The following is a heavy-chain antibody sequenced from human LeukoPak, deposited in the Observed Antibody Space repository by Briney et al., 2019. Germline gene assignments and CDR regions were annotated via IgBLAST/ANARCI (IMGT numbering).Heavy chain of an antibody. D-gene: IGHD2-2*01. V-gene: IGHV3-66*01. CDR2: IESGGRT. Sequence: GGSLRLSCAASGFTVSSTYMSWVRQAPGKGLEWVSVIESGGRTYYADSVKGRFTISRDSSKNTLYLQMNSLRAEDTAVYYCARVRGPYCSSTSCFHDAFDIWGQGTMVTVSS. CDR1: GFTVSSTY. CDR3: ARVRGPYCSSTSCFHDAFDI. J-gene: IGHJ3*02.